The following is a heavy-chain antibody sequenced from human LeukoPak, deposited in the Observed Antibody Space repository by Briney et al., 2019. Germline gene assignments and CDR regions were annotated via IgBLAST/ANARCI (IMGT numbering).Heavy chain of an antibody. D-gene: IGHD2-15*01. Sequence: PGGSLRLSCAASGFTFSSYAMSWVRQAPGKGLEWVSAISGSGGSTYYADSVKGRFTISRDNSKNTLYLQMNSLRAEDTAVYYCAKDARHCSGGSCYVDYWGQGTLVTVSS. CDR3: AKDARHCSGGSCYVDY. CDR1: GFTFSSYA. J-gene: IGHJ4*02. V-gene: IGHV3-23*01. CDR2: ISGSGGST.